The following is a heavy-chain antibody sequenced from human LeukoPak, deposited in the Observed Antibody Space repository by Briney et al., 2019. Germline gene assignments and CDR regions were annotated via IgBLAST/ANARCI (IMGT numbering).Heavy chain of an antibody. D-gene: IGHD3-9*01. CDR1: GFTFSAFW. J-gene: IGHJ4*02. CDR2: IKQDGSER. CDR3: ARGTPEYYDVLTGPNEGVYYFDY. Sequence: GGSLRLSCAASGFTFSAFWMSWVRQAPGKGLEWVANIKQDGSERYYVDSVKGRFTVSRDNTKNSLSLQMNSLRAEDTAVYYCARGTPEYYDVLTGPNEGVYYFDYWGQGTLVTVSS. V-gene: IGHV3-7*01.